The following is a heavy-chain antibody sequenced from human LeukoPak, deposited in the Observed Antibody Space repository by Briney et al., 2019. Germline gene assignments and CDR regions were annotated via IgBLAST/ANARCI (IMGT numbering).Heavy chain of an antibody. V-gene: IGHV1-18*01. D-gene: IGHD3-16*01. J-gene: IGHJ5*02. Sequence: ASVKVSCKASGYTFTTYGITWVRQAPGQGLEWMGWISGYNGNTDYAQNLQGRVTMTTDTSTSTAYMELSSLRSEDTAVYYCARVTRGGDRFDPWGQGTLVTVSS. CDR3: ARVTRGGDRFDP. CDR2: ISGYNGNT. CDR1: GYTFTTYG.